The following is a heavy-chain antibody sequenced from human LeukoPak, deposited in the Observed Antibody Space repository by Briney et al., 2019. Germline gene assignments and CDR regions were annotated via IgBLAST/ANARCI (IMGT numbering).Heavy chain of an antibody. CDR3: ARAPLHSNGWSFDY. CDR2: ISYDGRNK. D-gene: IGHD6-19*01. Sequence: GRSLRLSCAASEFTFSSFTMHWVRQAPGKGLEWVAVISYDGRNKYYADSVKGRFTISRDNSKNTLYLQMNSQRTEDTAVYYCARAPLHSNGWSFDYWGQGTLVTVSS. V-gene: IGHV3-30*04. CDR1: EFTFSSFT. J-gene: IGHJ4*02.